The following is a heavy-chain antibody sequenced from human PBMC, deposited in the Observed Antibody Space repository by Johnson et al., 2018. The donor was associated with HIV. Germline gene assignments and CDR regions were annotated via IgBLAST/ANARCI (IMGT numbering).Heavy chain of an antibody. J-gene: IGHJ3*02. D-gene: IGHD5-18*01. CDR3: TNPDTAMATGAFDI. CDR1: GFTFSSYA. Sequence: VQLVESGGGLVQPGGSLRLSCAASGFTFSSYAMSWVRQAPGKGLEWVSAIRGSGGSTYYADSVKGRFTISRDNSKNTLYLQMNSLKTEDTAVYYCTNPDTAMATGAFDIWGQGTMVTVSS. CDR2: IRGSGGST. V-gene: IGHV3-23*04.